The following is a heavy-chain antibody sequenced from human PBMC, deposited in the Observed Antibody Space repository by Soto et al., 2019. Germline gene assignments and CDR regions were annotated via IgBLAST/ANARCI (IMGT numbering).Heavy chain of an antibody. CDR1: GGTFSTYT. V-gene: IGHV1-69*08. CDR3: AGDPDSHYNDSHASSYP. Sequence: QVQLVQSGAEVKKPGSSVKVSYKASGGTFSTYTITWVRQAPGQGLEWMGRIIPIIGIINYAQKFQGRVTISADKFTGTAYMELTGLRSDDTAVYYCAGDPDSHYNDSHASSYPWGQGTLVTVSS. J-gene: IGHJ5*02. CDR2: IIPIIGII. D-gene: IGHD4-4*01.